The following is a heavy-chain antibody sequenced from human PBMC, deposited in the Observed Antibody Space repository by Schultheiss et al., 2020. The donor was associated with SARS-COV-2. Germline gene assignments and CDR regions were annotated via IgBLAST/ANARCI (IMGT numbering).Heavy chain of an antibody. J-gene: IGHJ2*01. Sequence: ASVKVSCKASGGTFSSYAISWVRQAPGQGLEWMGGINPNSGGTNYAQKFQGWVTMTRDTSISTAYMELSRLRSDDTAVYYCARQLNGDYEGAGCFDLWGRGTLVTVSS. V-gene: IGHV1-2*04. CDR1: GGTFSSYA. CDR3: ARQLNGDYEGAGCFDL. CDR2: INPNSGGT. D-gene: IGHD4-17*01.